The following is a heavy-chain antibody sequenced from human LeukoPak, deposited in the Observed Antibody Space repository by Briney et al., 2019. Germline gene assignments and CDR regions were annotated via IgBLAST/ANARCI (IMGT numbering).Heavy chain of an antibody. CDR1: GGSLRGYY. D-gene: IGHD3-22*01. Sequence: SETLSLTCAVNGGSLRGYYWGWVRQPPHKGLEWIGEIDHRGNTDYNPSLKSRVITSLDTSKNEFSLRLTSLTAADTAMYYCARVWGKVVTTWGQGTMVSVSS. J-gene: IGHJ3*01. V-gene: IGHV4-34*01. CDR3: ARVWGKVVTT. CDR2: IDHRGNT.